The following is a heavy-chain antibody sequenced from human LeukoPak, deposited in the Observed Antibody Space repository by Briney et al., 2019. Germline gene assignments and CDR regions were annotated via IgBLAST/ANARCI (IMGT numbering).Heavy chain of an antibody. D-gene: IGHD2-15*01. CDR1: GYTFTSYS. CDR2: ISAYNGNT. CDR3: ARASYCSGGSCYSDY. V-gene: IGHV1-18*01. J-gene: IGHJ4*02. Sequence: ASVKVSCKASGYTFTSYSISWVRQAPRQGLEWMGWISAYNGNTIYAQKVKGRVTMTTDTSTSTAYMELRSLKSDDTAVYYCARASYCSGGSCYSDYWGQGTLVTVSS.